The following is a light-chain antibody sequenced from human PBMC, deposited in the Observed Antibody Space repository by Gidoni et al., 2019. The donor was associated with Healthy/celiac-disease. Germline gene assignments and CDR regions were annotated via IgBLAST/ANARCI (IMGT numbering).Light chain of an antibody. CDR3: QQSYSTPRGFT. J-gene: IGKJ3*01. Sequence: DIQMTPSPSSLSASVGDRVTITCRASQSISSYLNWYQQKPGKAPKLLIYAASSLQSGVPSRFSGSGSGTDFTLTISSLQPEDFATYYCQQSYSTPRGFTFGPGTKVDIK. CDR1: QSISSY. CDR2: AAS. V-gene: IGKV1-39*01.